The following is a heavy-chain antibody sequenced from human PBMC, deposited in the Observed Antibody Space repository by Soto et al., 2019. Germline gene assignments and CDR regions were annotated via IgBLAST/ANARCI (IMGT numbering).Heavy chain of an antibody. CDR1: GGSFSGYY. D-gene: IGHD3-3*01. V-gene: IGHV4-34*01. Sequence: SETLSLTCAVYGGSFSGYYWSWIRQPPGKGLEWIGEINHSGSTNYNPSLKSRVTISVDTSKNQFSLKLSSVTAADTAVYYCARGPKLRFLEWLPTSLYGMDVWGQGTTVTVSS. CDR2: INHSGST. J-gene: IGHJ6*02. CDR3: ARGPKLRFLEWLPTSLYGMDV.